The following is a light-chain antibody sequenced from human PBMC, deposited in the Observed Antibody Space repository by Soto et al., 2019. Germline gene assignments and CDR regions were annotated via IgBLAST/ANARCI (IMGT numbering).Light chain of an antibody. Sequence: QSVLTQPASVSGSPGQSITISCTGTSSDVGSYNLVSWYQQHPGKGPKLMIYEVTTRPSGVSYRFSGSKSGNTASLTVSGLEDEDESDYCCSSYASSITVIFGGGTKVTVL. V-gene: IGLV2-23*02. CDR1: SSDVGSYNL. J-gene: IGLJ2*01. CDR2: EVT. CDR3: SSYASSITVI.